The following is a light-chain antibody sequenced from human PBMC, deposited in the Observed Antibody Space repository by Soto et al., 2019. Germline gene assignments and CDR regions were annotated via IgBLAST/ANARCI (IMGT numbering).Light chain of an antibody. CDR2: DAS. J-gene: IGKJ4*01. Sequence: EIVVTQSPATLSLSPEERATLACRASQSVSSYLAWYQQKPGQAPRLLIYDASNMATGIPASFSGSGYGTDCTLTISSLAPEDFAVYYCQQRSNWPLTFGGGTKLEFK. V-gene: IGKV3-11*01. CDR3: QQRSNWPLT. CDR1: QSVSSY.